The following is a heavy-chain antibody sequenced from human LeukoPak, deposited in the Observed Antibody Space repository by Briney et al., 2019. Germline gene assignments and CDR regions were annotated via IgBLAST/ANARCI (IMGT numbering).Heavy chain of an antibody. CDR1: GFTFSSYE. J-gene: IGHJ5*02. D-gene: IGHD5-18*01. CDR2: ISSSGGTI. V-gene: IGHV3-48*03. Sequence: PGGSLRLSCAASGFTFSSYEMNWVRQAPGKGLEWVSYISSSGGTIYYADSVKGRFTISRDNAKNSLYLQMNSLRAEDTAVYYCASSGYSYGYVGWFDPWGQGTLATVSS. CDR3: ASSGYSYGYVGWFDP.